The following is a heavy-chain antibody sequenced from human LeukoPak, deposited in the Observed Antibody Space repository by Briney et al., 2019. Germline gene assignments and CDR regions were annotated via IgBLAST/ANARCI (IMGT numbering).Heavy chain of an antibody. CDR3: AKNGGPHGMDV. D-gene: IGHD3-16*01. J-gene: IGHJ6*02. V-gene: IGHV3-7*02. CDR2: IKHDGSET. CDR1: VFTFISIW. Sequence: GGSLRLSCVTTVFTFISIWMSWVRQAPGKGLEWVANIKHDGSETNYVDSVKGRSTISRDNAKNSLHLQMNSLRVEDTAVYYCAKNGGPHGMDVWGQGTTVTVSS.